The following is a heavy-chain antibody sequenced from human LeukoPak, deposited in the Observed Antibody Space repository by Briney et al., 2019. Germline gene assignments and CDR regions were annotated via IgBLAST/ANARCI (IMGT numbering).Heavy chain of an antibody. Sequence: GASVTVSCKVSGYTLTESSMHWVRQTPGKGLEWMGGFDPENGDTIYAQKFQGRVTMTEDTSTDTAYMELNSLRSEDTAVYYCATLHSDDYWGQGSLVTVSS. CDR3: ATLHSDDY. D-gene: IGHD3-10*01. V-gene: IGHV1-24*01. CDR2: FDPENGDT. J-gene: IGHJ4*02. CDR1: GYTLTESS.